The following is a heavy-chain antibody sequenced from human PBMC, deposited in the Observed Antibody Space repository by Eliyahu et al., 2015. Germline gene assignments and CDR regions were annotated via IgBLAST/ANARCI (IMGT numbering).Heavy chain of an antibody. CDR1: GYTFTSXY. CDR3: ARVRSAGTIVSPAYFDY. V-gene: IGHV1-46*01. CDR2: INPSGGST. J-gene: IGHJ4*02. Sequence: QVQLVQSGAEVKKPGASVKVSCKASGYTFTSXYMPWVRQAPGQGLEWMGIINPSGGSTSYAQKFQGRVTMTRDTSTSTVYMELSSLRSEDTAVYYCARVRSAGTIVSPAYFDYWGQGTLVTVSS. D-gene: IGHD3-3*01.